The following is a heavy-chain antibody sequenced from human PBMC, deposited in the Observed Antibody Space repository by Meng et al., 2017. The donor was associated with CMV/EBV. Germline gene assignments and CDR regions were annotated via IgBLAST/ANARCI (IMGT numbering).Heavy chain of an antibody. D-gene: IGHD3-3*01. Sequence: ASVKVSCKASGYTFTSYGISWVRQAPGQGLEWMGWISAYNGNTNYAQKFQGRVTITTDESTSTAYMELSSLRSEDTAVYYCARLFTIFGVVSDAFDIWGQGTMVTVSS. J-gene: IGHJ3*02. CDR1: GYTFTSYG. CDR2: ISAYNGNT. CDR3: ARLFTIFGVVSDAFDI. V-gene: IGHV1-18*01.